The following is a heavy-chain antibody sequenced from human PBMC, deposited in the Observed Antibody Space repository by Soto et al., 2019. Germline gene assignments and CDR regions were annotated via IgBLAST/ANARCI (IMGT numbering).Heavy chain of an antibody. CDR1: GFTFSSYG. D-gene: IGHD3-10*01. CDR3: AKDRASFYKADYFDY. V-gene: IGHV3-30*18. CDR2: ISYDGSNK. J-gene: IGHJ4*02. Sequence: PGGSLRLSCAASGFTFSSYGMHWVRQAPGKGLEWVAVISYDGSNKYYADSVKGRFTISRDNSKNTLYLQMNSLRAEDTAVYYCAKDRASFYKADYFDYWGQGTLVTVSS.